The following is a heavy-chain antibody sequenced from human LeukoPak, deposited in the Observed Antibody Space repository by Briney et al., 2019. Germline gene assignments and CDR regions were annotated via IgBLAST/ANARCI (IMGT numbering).Heavy chain of an antibody. CDR1: GYTFTSYG. CDR2: ISAYNGNT. Sequence: ASVKVSCKASGYTFTSYGISWVRQAPGQGLECMGWISAYNGNTNYAQKLQGRVTMTTDTSTSTAYMELRSLRSDDTAVYYCAREGTTGTTLFNYYYYMDVWGKGTTVTVSS. J-gene: IGHJ6*03. V-gene: IGHV1-18*01. CDR3: AREGTTGTTLFNYYYYMDV. D-gene: IGHD1-7*01.